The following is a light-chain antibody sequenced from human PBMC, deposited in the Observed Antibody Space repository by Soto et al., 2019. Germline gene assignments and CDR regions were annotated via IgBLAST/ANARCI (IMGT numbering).Light chain of an antibody. CDR2: GAS. CDR1: QSVSSN. CDR3: QQYNNWPPFT. J-gene: IGKJ3*01. V-gene: IGKV3-15*01. Sequence: EIVMTQSPATLSVSPGERATLSCRASQSVSSNLAWYQQKPGQAPRLLIYGASTRATGIPARFSGSGSGTEFTLTISSLQSEDFAVYYCQQYNNWPPFTFGPGTKADIQ.